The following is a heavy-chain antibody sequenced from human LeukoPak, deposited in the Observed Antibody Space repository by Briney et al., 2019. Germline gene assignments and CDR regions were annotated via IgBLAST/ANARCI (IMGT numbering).Heavy chain of an antibody. CDR3: AKDAYSSGRAPMD. CDR2: ISWNSGSI. Sequence: PGRSLRLSCAASGFTFDDYAMHWVRQAPGKGLEWVSGISWNSGSIGYADSVKGRFTISRDNAKNSLYLQMNSLRAEDTALYYCAKDAYSSGRAPMDWGQGTLVIVSS. CDR1: GFTFDDYA. V-gene: IGHV3-9*01. D-gene: IGHD6-19*01. J-gene: IGHJ1*01.